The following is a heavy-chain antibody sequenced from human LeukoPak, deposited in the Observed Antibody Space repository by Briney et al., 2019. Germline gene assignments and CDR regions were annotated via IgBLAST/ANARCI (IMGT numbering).Heavy chain of an antibody. CDR3: AKNSGIAAAGPGTAFDY. V-gene: IGHV3-23*01. CDR1: GFTFSTYA. J-gene: IGHJ4*02. D-gene: IGHD6-13*01. CDR2: ISGSADKT. Sequence: GGSLRLSCAASGFTFSTYAMNWVRQSPGKGLQWVSAISGSADKTYYADSVMGRFTISRDNSKNTLYLQMNSLRAEDTAVYYCAKNSGIAAAGPGTAFDYWGQGTPVTVSS.